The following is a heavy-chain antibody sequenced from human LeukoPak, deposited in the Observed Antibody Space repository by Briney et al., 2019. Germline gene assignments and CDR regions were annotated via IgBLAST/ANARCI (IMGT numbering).Heavy chain of an antibody. CDR3: ARDGNYYGSGSYPDYDYVWENYRPQFY. V-gene: IGHV3-53*01. J-gene: IGHJ4*02. CDR1: GFTVSSND. Sequence: PGGSLRLSCAASGFTVSSNDMSWVRQAPGKGLEWVSVIYSGGSTYCADSVKGRFTISRDNSKNTLCLQMNSLRAEDTAVYYCARDGNYYGSGSYPDYDYVWENYRPQFYWGQGTLVTVSS. D-gene: IGHD3-10*01. CDR2: IYSGGST.